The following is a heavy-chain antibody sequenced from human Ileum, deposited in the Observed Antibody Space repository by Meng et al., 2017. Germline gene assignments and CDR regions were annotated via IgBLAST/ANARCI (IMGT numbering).Heavy chain of an antibody. CDR2: ISGRDGTT. CDR1: GCTFSDYA. CDR3: ARDYGWLHNFEC. Sequence: EGQSVESGGGLVQPGGSLRLSCAASGCTFSDYAMSWVRQAPGKGLEWVSSISGRDGTTFYADSVKGRFTISRDNSKNTLYLQMNTLRTEDTAVYFCARDYGWLHNFECWGQGTLVTVSS. J-gene: IGHJ4*02. D-gene: IGHD2-8*02. V-gene: IGHV3-23*04.